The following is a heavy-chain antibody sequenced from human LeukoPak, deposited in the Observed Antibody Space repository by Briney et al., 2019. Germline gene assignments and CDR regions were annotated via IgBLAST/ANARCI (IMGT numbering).Heavy chain of an antibody. D-gene: IGHD3-10*01. CDR3: ARERGDAFDI. J-gene: IGHJ3*02. V-gene: IGHV3-30*04. CDR2: ISFDGAYR. Sequence: GGSLRLSCAASGFTSSAIHWVRQSPGKGLEWLAIISFDGAYRYYADSVKGRFTISRDNAKNSLYLQMNSLRAEDTAVYYCARERGDAFDIWGQGTMVTVSS. CDR1: GFTSSA.